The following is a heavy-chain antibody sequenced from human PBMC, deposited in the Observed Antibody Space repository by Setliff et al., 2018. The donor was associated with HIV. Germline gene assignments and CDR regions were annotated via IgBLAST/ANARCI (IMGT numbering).Heavy chain of an antibody. J-gene: IGHJ4*02. CDR3: ARDRLTYYFDY. CDR2: IYPGNSDT. Sequence: PGESPKISCKDSGYTFSNYCIAWVRQMPGKGLEWMGIIYPGNSDTTYSPSFQGQVTISADKSISTAYLQWSSLKASDTAVYYCARDRLTYYFDYWGQGILVTVSS. V-gene: IGHV5-51*01. D-gene: IGHD3-22*01. CDR1: GYTFSNYC.